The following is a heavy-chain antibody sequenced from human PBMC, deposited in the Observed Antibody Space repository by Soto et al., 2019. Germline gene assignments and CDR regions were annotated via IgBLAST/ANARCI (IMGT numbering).Heavy chain of an antibody. V-gene: IGHV4-59*01. CDR3: ASVHWGGPCCYCYYLDV. D-gene: IGHD2-21*01. Sequence: SETLSLTCTVSGGSISSYYWSWIRQPPGKGLEWIGYIYYSGSTNYNPSLKSRVTISVDTSKNQFSLKLSSVTAADTAVYYCASVHWGGPCCYCYYLDVWGKGTTVTVSS. CDR1: GGSISSYY. CDR2: IYYSGST. J-gene: IGHJ6*03.